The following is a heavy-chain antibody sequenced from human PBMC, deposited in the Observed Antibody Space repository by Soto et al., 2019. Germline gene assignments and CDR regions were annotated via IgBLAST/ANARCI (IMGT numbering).Heavy chain of an antibody. J-gene: IGHJ4*02. V-gene: IGHV4-59*08. D-gene: IGHD6-19*01. CDR3: ARAGYSSGQTYYFDY. CDR1: GGSISSYY. Sequence: SETLSLTCTVSGGSISSYYWSWIRQPPGKGLEWIGYIYYSGSTNYNPSLKSRVTISVDTSKNQFSLKLSSVTAADTAVYYCARAGYSSGQTYYFDYWGQGTLVTVSS. CDR2: IYYSGST.